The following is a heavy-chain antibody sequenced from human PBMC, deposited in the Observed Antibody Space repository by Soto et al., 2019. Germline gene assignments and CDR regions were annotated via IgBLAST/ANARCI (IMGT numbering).Heavy chain of an antibody. Sequence: SSVKVSCKASGGSFSSYAISWVRQAPGQGLEWMGGIIPIFGTANYAQKFQGRVTITADESTSTAYMELSSLRSEDTAVYYCARPKGGELGMDVWGRGTTVTVSS. CDR2: IIPIFGTA. V-gene: IGHV1-69*13. CDR3: ARPKGGELGMDV. CDR1: GGSFSSYA. J-gene: IGHJ6*02. D-gene: IGHD1-7*01.